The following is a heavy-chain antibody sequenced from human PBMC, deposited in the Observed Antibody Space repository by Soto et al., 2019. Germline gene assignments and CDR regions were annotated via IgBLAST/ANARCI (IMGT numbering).Heavy chain of an antibody. D-gene: IGHD4-17*01. CDR2: IYYSGST. CDR1: GGSISSGDYY. Sequence: QVQLQESGPGLVKPSQTLSLTCTVSGGSISSGDYYWSWIRQPPGKGLEWVGYIYYSGSTYYHTYRKRGDNPPVAPSKYQSSLKLSSVTTADTAVYYCPLEHARMTTVTTFFDYWGQGTLVTVSS. CDR3: PLEHARMTTVTTFFDY. J-gene: IGHJ4*02. V-gene: IGHV4-30-4*01.